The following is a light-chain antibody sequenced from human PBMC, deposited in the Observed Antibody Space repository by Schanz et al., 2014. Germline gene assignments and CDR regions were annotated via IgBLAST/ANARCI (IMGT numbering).Light chain of an antibody. CDR1: SSDVGGYNY. J-gene: IGLJ2*01. CDR3: SSYATTNTLV. CDR2: EGS. Sequence: QSALTQPASVSGSPGQSITISCTGTSSDVGGYNYVSWYQQHPGKAPKLMIYEGSKRPSGVSNRFSGSKSGNTASLTISGLQAEDEADYYCSSYATTNTLVFGGGTKVTVL. V-gene: IGLV2-14*01.